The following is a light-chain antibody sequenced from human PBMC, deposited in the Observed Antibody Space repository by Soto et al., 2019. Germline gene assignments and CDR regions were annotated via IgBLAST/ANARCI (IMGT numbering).Light chain of an antibody. Sequence: EIVLTQSPGTLSLSPGERATLSCRASQSVSSSYLAWYQQKPGQAPRLLIYGASSRTTGIPDTFSGSGSGTDSTLNIRRLEPEVVAEYYCQQVSTSHPTFGQGTKVEIK. CDR3: QQVSTSHPT. CDR2: GAS. CDR1: QSVSSSY. V-gene: IGKV3-20*01. J-gene: IGKJ1*01.